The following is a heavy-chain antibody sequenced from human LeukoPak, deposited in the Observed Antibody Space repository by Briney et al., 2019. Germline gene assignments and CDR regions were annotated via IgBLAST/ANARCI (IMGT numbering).Heavy chain of an antibody. CDR1: GFTFSSYS. D-gene: IGHD6-19*01. CDR2: ISSSSSTI. Sequence: GGSLRLSCAASGFTFSSYSMNWVRQAPGKGLEWVSYISSSSSTIYYADSVKGRFTISRDNAKNSLYLQMNSLRAEDTAVYYCARDLRPSSGWYWRYYYYGMDVWGQGTTVTVS. J-gene: IGHJ6*02. V-gene: IGHV3-48*01. CDR3: ARDLRPSSGWYWRYYYYGMDV.